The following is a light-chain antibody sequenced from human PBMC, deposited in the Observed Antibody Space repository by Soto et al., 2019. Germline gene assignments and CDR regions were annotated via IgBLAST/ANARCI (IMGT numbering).Light chain of an antibody. Sequence: QSALTQPVSVSGSPGQSITISCTGTSSDVGSYNLVSWYQQHPGKAPKLMIYEGSKRPSGVSNRFSGSKSGNTASLTISGLQAEDEADYYCCSYAGSSTPYVFGIGTKVTVL. CDR2: EGS. CDR3: CSYAGSSTPYV. CDR1: SSDVGSYNL. J-gene: IGLJ1*01. V-gene: IGLV2-23*01.